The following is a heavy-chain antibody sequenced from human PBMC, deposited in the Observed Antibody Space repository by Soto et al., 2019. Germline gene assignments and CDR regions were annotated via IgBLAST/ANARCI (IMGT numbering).Heavy chain of an antibody. V-gene: IGHV1-18*01. CDR2: ISAYNGNT. Sequence: QVQLVQSGAEVKKPGASVKVSCKASGYTFTSYGISWVRQAPGQGLEWMGWISAYNGNTNYAQKLQGRVTMTTDTSTSTAYMELRSLRSDDTAVYYCASDARITIFGLLGMDVWGQGTTVTVSS. D-gene: IGHD3-3*01. J-gene: IGHJ6*02. CDR3: ASDARITIFGLLGMDV. CDR1: GYTFTSYG.